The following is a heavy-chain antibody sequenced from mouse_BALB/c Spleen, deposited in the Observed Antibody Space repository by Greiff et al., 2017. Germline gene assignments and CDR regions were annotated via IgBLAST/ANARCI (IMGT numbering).Heavy chain of an antibody. D-gene: IGHD1-1*01. J-gene: IGHJ2*01. V-gene: IGHV14-4*02. CDR3: NADGKDY. CDR1: GFNIKDYY. Sequence: EVKLMESGAELVRSGASVKLSCTASGFNIKDYYMHWVKQRPEQGLEWIGWIDPENGDTEYAPKFQGKATMTADTSSNTAYLQLSSLTSEDTAVYYCNADGKDYWGQGTTLTVSS. CDR2: IDPENGDT.